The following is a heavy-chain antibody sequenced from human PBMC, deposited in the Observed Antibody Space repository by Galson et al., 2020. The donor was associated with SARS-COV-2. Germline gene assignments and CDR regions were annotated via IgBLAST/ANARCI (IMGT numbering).Heavy chain of an antibody. D-gene: IGHD3-22*01. Sequence: PGGSMRLSCEASGFTSSSYSMKWVRQAPGKGLEWVSSITSSDDYIYYADSVKGRFTISRDNAKNSLYLQMNSLRAEDTAVYYCARGLVDSSGYFHFDYWGQGTLVTVSS. CDR3: ARGLVDSSGYFHFDY. CDR2: ITSSDDYI. V-gene: IGHV3-21*01. CDR1: GFTSSSYS. J-gene: IGHJ4*02.